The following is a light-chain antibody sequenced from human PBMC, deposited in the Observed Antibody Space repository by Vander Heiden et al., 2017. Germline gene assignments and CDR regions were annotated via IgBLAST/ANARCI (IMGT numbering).Light chain of an antibody. J-gene: IGKJ3*01. CDR2: AAS. Sequence: DIQMTQSPSSLSASVGDRVTITCRASQSISIYLNWYQQKPGKAPKLLIYAASSLQSGVPSRFSGSGSGTDFTLTISSLQPEDFVTYYCQQSYSTPFTFGPGTKVDIK. V-gene: IGKV1-39*01. CDR3: QQSYSTPFT. CDR1: QSISIY.